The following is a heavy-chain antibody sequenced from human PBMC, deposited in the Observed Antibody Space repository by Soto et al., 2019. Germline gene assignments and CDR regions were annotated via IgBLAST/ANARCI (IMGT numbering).Heavy chain of an antibody. V-gene: IGHV4-59*01. CDR2: IYYSGST. CDR3: ARVRSGYDSKRAYFDY. Sequence: QVQLQESGPGLVKPSETLSLTCTVSGGSISSYYWSWIRQPPGKGLEWIGYIYYSGSTNYNPSLKSRVTISVDTSKNQYSLKLSSVTAADTAVYYCARVRSGYDSKRAYFDYWGQGTLVTVSS. D-gene: IGHD5-12*01. J-gene: IGHJ4*02. CDR1: GGSISSYY.